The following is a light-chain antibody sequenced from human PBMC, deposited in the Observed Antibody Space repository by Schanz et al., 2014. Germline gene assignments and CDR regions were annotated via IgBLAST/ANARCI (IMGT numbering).Light chain of an antibody. CDR2: SDN. CDR3: CSYAGSSWV. V-gene: IGLV1-44*01. CDR1: SSNIGSNT. Sequence: QSVLTQPPSASGTPGQRVTISCSGSSSNIGSNTVNWYQQLPGTAPKLLIYSDNQRPSGVPDRFSGSKSGTSASLAISGLQAEDEADYYCCSYAGSSWVFGGGTKLTVL. J-gene: IGLJ3*02.